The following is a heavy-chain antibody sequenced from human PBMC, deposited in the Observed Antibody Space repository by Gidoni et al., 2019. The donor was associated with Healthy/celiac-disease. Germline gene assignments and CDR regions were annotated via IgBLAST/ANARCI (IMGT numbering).Heavy chain of an antibody. J-gene: IGHJ5*02. D-gene: IGHD2-2*01. V-gene: IGHV1-3*01. CDR2: INAGNGNT. CDR1: GYTFTSYA. CDR3: AREDIVVVPAAENWFDP. Sequence: QVQLVQSGAEVKKPGASVKVSCKASGYTFTSYAMHWVRQAPGQRLEWMGWINAGNGNTKYSQKCQGRVTITRDTSASTAYMELSSLRSEDTAVYYCAREDIVVVPAAENWFDPWGQGTLVTVSS.